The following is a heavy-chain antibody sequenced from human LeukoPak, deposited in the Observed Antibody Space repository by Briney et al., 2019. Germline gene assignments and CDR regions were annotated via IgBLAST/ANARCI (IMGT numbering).Heavy chain of an antibody. V-gene: IGHV3-33*06. J-gene: IGHJ4*02. CDR1: GFTFSSYG. CDR2: IWYDGSNK. D-gene: IGHD2-2*01. CDR3: AKDGRQLLIDY. Sequence: PGGSLRLSCAASGFTFSSYGMHWVRQVPGKGLEWVAVIWYDGSNKYYADSGKGRFTISRDNSKNTLYLQMNSLRAEDTAVYYCAKDGRQLLIDYWGQGTLVTVSS.